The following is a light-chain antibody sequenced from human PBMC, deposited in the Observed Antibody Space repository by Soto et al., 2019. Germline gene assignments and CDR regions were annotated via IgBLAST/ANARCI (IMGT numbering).Light chain of an antibody. Sequence: IVLTQSPATLALSPGERATLSCRASQSVSRYLAWYQQKPGQAPRLLIYDASNRAAGIPTRFSGSGSGTDFTLTISSLEPEDFAVYYCQQRSNWPTFGQGTKVEIK. V-gene: IGKV3-11*01. CDR3: QQRSNWPT. CDR2: DAS. CDR1: QSVSRY. J-gene: IGKJ1*01.